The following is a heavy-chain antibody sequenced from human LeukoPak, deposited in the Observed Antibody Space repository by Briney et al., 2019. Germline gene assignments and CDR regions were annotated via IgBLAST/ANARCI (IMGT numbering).Heavy chain of an antibody. Sequence: GGSLRLSCAASGFTVSSNYMSWVRQAPGKGLEWVSAISGSGGSTYYADSVKGRFTISRDNSKNTLYLQMNSLGAEDTAVYYCAKEKVEMATITRYFDYWGQGTLVTVSS. CDR2: ISGSGGST. CDR1: GFTVSSNY. D-gene: IGHD5-24*01. CDR3: AKEKVEMATITRYFDY. V-gene: IGHV3-23*01. J-gene: IGHJ4*02.